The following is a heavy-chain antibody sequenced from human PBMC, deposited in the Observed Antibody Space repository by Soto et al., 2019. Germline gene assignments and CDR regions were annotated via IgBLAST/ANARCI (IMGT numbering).Heavy chain of an antibody. J-gene: IGHJ6*02. V-gene: IGHV4-61*01. D-gene: IGHD3-22*01. CDR3: ARRLYYDSSGFEGGGMDV. Sequence: LSLTCTVSGGSVSSGSYYWSWIRQPPGKGLEWIGYIYYSGSTNYNPSLKSRVTISVDTSKNQFSLKLSSVTAADTAVYYCARRLYYDSSGFEGGGMDVWGQGTTVTVSS. CDR1: GGSVSSGSYY. CDR2: IYYSGST.